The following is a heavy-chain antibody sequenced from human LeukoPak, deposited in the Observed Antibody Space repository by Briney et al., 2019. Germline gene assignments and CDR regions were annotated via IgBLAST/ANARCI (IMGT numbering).Heavy chain of an antibody. CDR3: AGNTHDYGDYVVDY. CDR1: GGSISGGGYS. V-gene: IGHV4-30-2*01. Sequence: SQTLSLTCAVSGGSISGGGYSWSWIRQPPGKGLEWIGYIYHSGSTYYNPSLKSRVTISVDRSKNQFSLKLSSVTAADTAVYYCAGNTHDYGDYVVDYWGQGTLVTVSS. CDR2: IYHSGST. D-gene: IGHD4-17*01. J-gene: IGHJ4*02.